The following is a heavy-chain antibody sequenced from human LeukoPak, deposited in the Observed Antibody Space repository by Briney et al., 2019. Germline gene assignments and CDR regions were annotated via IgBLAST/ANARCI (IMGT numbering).Heavy chain of an antibody. J-gene: IGHJ4*02. D-gene: IGHD6-13*01. CDR3: ARGVYIAAAQYGY. CDR2: INYNGENT. V-gene: IGHV4-34*01. CDR1: GGSFSGYL. Sequence: SETLSLTCTVSGGSFSGYLWSWIRQPPGKGLEWIGEINYNGENTNYNPSLKSRVTISVDTSKNQFSLKLGSVTAADTAVYYCARGVYIAAAQYGYWGQGTLVTVSS.